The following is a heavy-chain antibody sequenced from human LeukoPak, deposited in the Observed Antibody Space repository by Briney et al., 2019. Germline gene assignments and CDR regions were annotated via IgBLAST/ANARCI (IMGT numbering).Heavy chain of an antibody. D-gene: IGHD1-1*01. CDR2: IKSKTDGGTT. CDR3: TTDPTNWNLDY. Sequence: GGSLRLSCAASGFTLSNAWMSWVRQAPRKGLEWVGRIKSKTDGGTTDYAAPVKGRFTISRDDSKNTLYLQMNSLKTEDTAVYYCTTDPTNWNLDYWGQGTLVTVSS. J-gene: IGHJ4*02. CDR1: GFTLSNAW. V-gene: IGHV3-15*01.